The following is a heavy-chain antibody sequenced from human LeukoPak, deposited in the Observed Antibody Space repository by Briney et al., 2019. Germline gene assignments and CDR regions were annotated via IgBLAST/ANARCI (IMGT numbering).Heavy chain of an antibody. J-gene: IGHJ6*03. V-gene: IGHV4-59*12. Sequence: KSSEILSLTCTVSGGPISSYYWSWIRQPPGKGLEWIGSISHSGNTYYTPSLKSRVTISVDTSKNQFSLKLSSVTAADTAVYYCARGWGPITMIAVVKDYYYYMDVWGKGTTVTVSS. CDR1: GGPISSYY. CDR3: ARGWGPITMIAVVKDYYYYMDV. CDR2: ISHSGNT. D-gene: IGHD3-22*01.